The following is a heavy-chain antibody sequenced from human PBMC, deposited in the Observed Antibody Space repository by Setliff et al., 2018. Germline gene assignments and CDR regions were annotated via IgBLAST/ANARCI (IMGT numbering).Heavy chain of an antibody. CDR1: GGSFSSFS. J-gene: IGHJ5*02. D-gene: IGHD2-21*01. Sequence: SVKVSCKASGGSFSSFSIHWVRQAPGQGLEWMGRIMPIFGSTNYAQNFQGRVTITADKSTSTAYMDLSSLRSEDSAVYYCARDRGGTAIANWFDRWGRGTLVTVS. V-gene: IGHV1-69*08. CDR2: IMPIFGST. CDR3: ARDRGGTAIANWFDR.